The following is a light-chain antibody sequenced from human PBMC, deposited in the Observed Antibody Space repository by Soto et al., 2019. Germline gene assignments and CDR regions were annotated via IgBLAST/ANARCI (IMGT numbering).Light chain of an antibody. J-gene: IGKJ1*01. V-gene: IGKV1-5*01. Sequence: DIHLTQSPSTLSASVVDIVALTFRASQSLNSRLAWYQQRPGKAPKLLIYDASTLESGVPSRFSGSGSGTEFTLTINNLQTDDLATYICQQYKSYSTFGRGTKVDIK. CDR3: QQYKSYST. CDR2: DAS. CDR1: QSLNSR.